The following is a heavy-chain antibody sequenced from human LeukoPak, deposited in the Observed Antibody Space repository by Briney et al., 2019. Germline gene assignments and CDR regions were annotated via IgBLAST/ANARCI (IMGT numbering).Heavy chain of an antibody. V-gene: IGHV3-30*03. CDR1: GFTFSNYG. D-gene: IGHD3-3*01. CDR2: ISYDGSNK. CDR3: ARGDPIYDFWSGGDH. Sequence: GGSLRLSCAASGFTFSNYGMHWVRQAPGKGLEWVAVISYDGSNKYFADSVKGRFTISRDNARNFLYLQMNSLRAEDTAVYYCARGDPIYDFWSGGDHWGQGSLVSVSS. J-gene: IGHJ4*02.